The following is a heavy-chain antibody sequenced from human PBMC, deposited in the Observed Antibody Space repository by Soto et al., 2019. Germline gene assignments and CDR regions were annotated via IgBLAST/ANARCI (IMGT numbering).Heavy chain of an antibody. CDR2: INPKSGDT. CDR1: GYTFTHYF. Sequence: QVRWMQSGPEVRRPGASVTVSCKASGYTFTHYFIHWVRRAPGQGLEWMGYINPKSGDTHYSQTFRGRVSMTRDTSTDTANMGLSSLKSDDTAVYFCARVPGHKNSRGDFWGQGTPITVSS. D-gene: IGHD1-7*01. J-gene: IGHJ4*02. V-gene: IGHV1-2*02. CDR3: ARVPGHKNSRGDF.